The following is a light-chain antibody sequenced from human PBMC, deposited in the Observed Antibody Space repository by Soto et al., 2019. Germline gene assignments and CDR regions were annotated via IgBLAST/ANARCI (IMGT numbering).Light chain of an antibody. CDR1: SSDVGGYNY. J-gene: IGLJ2*01. Sequence: QSALTQPPSASGSPGQSVAISCTGTSSDVGGYNYVSWYQQHPGKAPKLMIYEVNKRPSGVPDRFSGSKSGNTASLAITGLQAEDEGDYYCQSYDSSLSNLVVFGGGTKVTVL. CDR3: QSYDSSLSNLVV. CDR2: EVN. V-gene: IGLV2-8*01.